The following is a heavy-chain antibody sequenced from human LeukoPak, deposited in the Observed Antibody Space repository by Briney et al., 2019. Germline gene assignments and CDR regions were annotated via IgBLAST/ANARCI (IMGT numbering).Heavy chain of an antibody. CDR2: IKRDIDGGTT. CDR3: TTDLPRSTSCSHDY. Sequence: GGSLRLSCAASGFTFSNSWMLGVRQAPGRGLEWVGRIKRDIDGGTTDYAAPVKGRFTITRDDSENTLYLQMNSLKTEDTAVYYCTTDLPRSTSCSHDYWGQGTQVTVSS. CDR1: GFTFSNSW. J-gene: IGHJ4*02. D-gene: IGHD2/OR15-2a*01. V-gene: IGHV3-15*01.